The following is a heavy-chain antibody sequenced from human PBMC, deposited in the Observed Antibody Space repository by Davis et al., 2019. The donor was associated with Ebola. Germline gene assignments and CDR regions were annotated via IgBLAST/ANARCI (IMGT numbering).Heavy chain of an antibody. Sequence: MPSETLSLTCTVSGVSITSYYWSWIRQSPGKGLEWIGSVYHGGNAYYNPSLKSRVTISVDTSKNQFSLKLSSVTAADTAVYYCARGAGAAGIFGYNWFDPWGQGTLVTVSS. CDR3: ARGAGAAGIFGYNWFDP. D-gene: IGHD6-13*01. V-gene: IGHV4-59*01. J-gene: IGHJ5*02. CDR1: GVSITSYY. CDR2: VYHGGNA.